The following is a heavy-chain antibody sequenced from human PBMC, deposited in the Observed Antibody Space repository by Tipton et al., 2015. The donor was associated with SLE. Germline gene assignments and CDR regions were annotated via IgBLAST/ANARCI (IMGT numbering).Heavy chain of an antibody. V-gene: IGHV3-23*01. D-gene: IGHD4-11*01. J-gene: IGHJ4*02. CDR1: GFTFGSYA. CDR3: ARASSNAFDY. CDR2: ISGSGDST. Sequence: SLRLSCAASGFTFGSYAMDWVRQAPGKGLDWVSAISGSGDSTYYADSVKGRFTISRDNSKNTLYLQMNSLRAEDTAVYYCARASSNAFDYWGQGTLVTVSS.